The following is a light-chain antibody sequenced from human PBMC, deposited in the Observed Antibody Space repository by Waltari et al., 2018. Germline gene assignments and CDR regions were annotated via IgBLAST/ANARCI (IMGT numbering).Light chain of an antibody. Sequence: QSALTQPRSVSGSPGQSVTIPCTGTSSDVGGYNSFSWYQQHPGKAPKLMIYDVSKRPAGVPDRVAGCKSGNTASLTSSGLQADDEADYYCCSYAGSFYVFGTGTNVTVL. J-gene: IGLJ1*01. V-gene: IGLV2-11*01. CDR2: DVS. CDR3: CSYAGSFYV. CDR1: SSDVGGYNS.